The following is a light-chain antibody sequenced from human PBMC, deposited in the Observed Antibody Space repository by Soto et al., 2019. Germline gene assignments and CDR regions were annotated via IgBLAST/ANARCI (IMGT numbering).Light chain of an antibody. J-gene: IGLJ2*01. CDR1: SGDVGTYKL. CDR2: EGT. Sequence: QSALTQPASVSGSPGQSITISCTGTSGDVGTYKLVSWYQHHPGKVPRLMIYEGTKRPSGVSDRFSGSKSGNTASLTISGLQAEDEPDYYCSSYAGSSPFVIFGGGTKLTVL. V-gene: IGLV2-23*03. CDR3: SSYAGSSPFVI.